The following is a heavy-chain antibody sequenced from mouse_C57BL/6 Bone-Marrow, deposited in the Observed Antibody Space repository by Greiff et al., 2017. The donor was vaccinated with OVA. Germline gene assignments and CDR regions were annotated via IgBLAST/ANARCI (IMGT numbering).Heavy chain of an antibody. V-gene: IGHV1-81*01. D-gene: IGHD2-2*01. CDR3: APLYYGFYYAMDY. J-gene: IGHJ4*01. CDR2: IYPRSGNT. Sequence: QVQLQQSGAELARPGASVKLSCKASGYTFTSYGISWVKQRPGQGLEWIGEIYPRSGNTSYNEKFKGKATLTADKSSSTAYMELRSLTSEDSAVYFCAPLYYGFYYAMDYWGQGTSGTVSS. CDR1: GYTFTSYG.